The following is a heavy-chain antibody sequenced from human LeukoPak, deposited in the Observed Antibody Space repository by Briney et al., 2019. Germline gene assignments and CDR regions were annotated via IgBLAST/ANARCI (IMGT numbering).Heavy chain of an antibody. V-gene: IGHV1-2*02. J-gene: IGHJ5*02. CDR2: INPNSGGT. CDR3: ARAGGLFGTTGTTTAWFDP. CDR1: GYTFTDYY. D-gene: IGHD1-1*01. Sequence: ASVKVSCKASGYTFTDYYLHWVRQAPGQGLEWMGWINPNSGGTNYAQKFQGRVTMTRDTSISTAYMELSRLRSDDTAVYYCARAGGLFGTTGTTTAWFDPWGQGTLVTVSS.